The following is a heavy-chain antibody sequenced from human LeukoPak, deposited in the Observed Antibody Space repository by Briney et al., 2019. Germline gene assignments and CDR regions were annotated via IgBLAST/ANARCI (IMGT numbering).Heavy chain of an antibody. CDR3: ARDRIAAAGTEAFDI. CDR1: GFTFSSYS. CDR2: TSSSSSYI. J-gene: IGHJ3*02. Sequence: GGSLRLSCAASGFTFSSYSMNWVRQAPGKGLEWVSSTSSSSSYIYYADSVKGRFTISRDNAKNSLYLQMNSLRAEDTAVYYCARDRIAAAGTEAFDIWGQGTMVTVSS. V-gene: IGHV3-21*01. D-gene: IGHD6-13*01.